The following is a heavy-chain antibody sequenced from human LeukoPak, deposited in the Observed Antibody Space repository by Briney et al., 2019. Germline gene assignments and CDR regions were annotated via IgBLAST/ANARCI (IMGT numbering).Heavy chain of an antibody. CDR1: GFTFSSYS. CDR2: ISYDGSNK. Sequence: TGGSLRLSCAASGFTFSSYSMNWVRQAPGKGLEWVAVISYDGSNKYYGDSVKGRFTISRDNSKNTLYLQMNSLRAEDTAVYYCAKVHLTYYYDSSGYGFQDYWGQGTLVTVSS. J-gene: IGHJ4*02. D-gene: IGHD3-22*01. CDR3: AKVHLTYYYDSSGYGFQDY. V-gene: IGHV3-30*18.